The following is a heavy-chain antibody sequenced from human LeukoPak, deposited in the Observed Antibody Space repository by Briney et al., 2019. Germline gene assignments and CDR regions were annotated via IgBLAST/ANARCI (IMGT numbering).Heavy chain of an antibody. CDR3: AKTPVPRPGDWWYFDL. CDR2: ISGSGDRT. V-gene: IGHV3-23*01. J-gene: IGHJ2*01. D-gene: IGHD3/OR15-3a*01. CDR1: GFTFSSYA. Sequence: GGSLRLSCAASGFTFSSYAMSWVRQAPGKGLEWLSGISGSGDRTNYADSVKGRFTISRDNFKNSLYLQMNNLRAEDTAVYYCAKTPVPRPGDWWYFDLWGRGTRVTVSS.